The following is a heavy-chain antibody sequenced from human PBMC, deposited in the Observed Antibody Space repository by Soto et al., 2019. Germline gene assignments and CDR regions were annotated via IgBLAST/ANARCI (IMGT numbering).Heavy chain of an antibody. CDR2: IYYTGST. CDR1: GDSIRSYY. D-gene: IGHD6-19*01. V-gene: IGHV4-59*08. Sequence: PSETLSLTCTVSGDSIRSYYWSWILQPPGKGLEWIAYIYYTGSTNSNPSLKSRVTISIDTSKDQFSLQLSSVTATDTAVYFCARRDPSGWYYFDYWGQGTLVTVSS. CDR3: ARRDPSGWYYFDY. J-gene: IGHJ4*02.